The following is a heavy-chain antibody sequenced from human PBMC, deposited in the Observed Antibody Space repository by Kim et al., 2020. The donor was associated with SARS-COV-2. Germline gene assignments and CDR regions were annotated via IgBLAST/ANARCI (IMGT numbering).Heavy chain of an antibody. CDR3: ARQGGSYFDYYYGMDV. D-gene: IGHD1-26*01. J-gene: IGHJ6*02. V-gene: IGHV4-4*07. Sequence: SLKSRVPMSVDTSKNQFSLKLSSVTAADTAVYYCARQGGSYFDYYYGMDVWGQGTTVTVSS.